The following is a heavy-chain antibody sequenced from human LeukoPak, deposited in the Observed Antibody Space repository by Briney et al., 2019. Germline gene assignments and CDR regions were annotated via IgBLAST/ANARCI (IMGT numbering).Heavy chain of an antibody. CDR3: AKVENYYGSGSYFVY. CDR1: GFTFSSYW. D-gene: IGHD3-10*01. V-gene: IGHV3-7*03. CDR2: IKQDGSEK. Sequence: GGSLRLSCAASGFTFSSYWMSWVRQAPGKGVEWVANIKQDGSEKYYVDSVKGRFTISRDNSKNTLYLQMNSLRAEDTAVYYCAKVENYYGSGSYFVYWGQGTLVTVSS. J-gene: IGHJ4*02.